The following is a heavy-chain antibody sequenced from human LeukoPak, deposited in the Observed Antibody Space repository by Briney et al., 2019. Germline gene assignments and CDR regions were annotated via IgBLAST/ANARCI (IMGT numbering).Heavy chain of an antibody. Sequence: ASVKVSCKVSGYTLTELSMHWVRQAPGKGLEWMGGFDPEDGEAIYAQKFQGRVTMTEDTSTDTAYMELSSLRSEDTAVYYCATVLRAMGREGYFDYWGQGTLVTVSS. D-gene: IGHD1-26*01. CDR3: ATVLRAMGREGYFDY. CDR1: GYTLTELS. J-gene: IGHJ4*02. CDR2: FDPEDGEA. V-gene: IGHV1-24*01.